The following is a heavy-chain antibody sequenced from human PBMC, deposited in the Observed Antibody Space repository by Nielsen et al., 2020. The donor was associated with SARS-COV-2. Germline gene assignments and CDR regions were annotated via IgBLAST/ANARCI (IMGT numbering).Heavy chain of an antibody. CDR1: GYTFTSYD. V-gene: IGHV1-8*01. J-gene: IGHJ4*02. CDR3: ARDSSGTYRRVDY. Sequence: ASVKVSCKASGYTFTSYDINWVRQATGQGLEWMGWMNPNSGNTGYAQKFQGRVTMTRNRSTSTAYMELSSLRSDDTAVYYCARDSSGTYRRVDYWGQGTLVTVSS. D-gene: IGHD3-22*01. CDR2: MNPNSGNT.